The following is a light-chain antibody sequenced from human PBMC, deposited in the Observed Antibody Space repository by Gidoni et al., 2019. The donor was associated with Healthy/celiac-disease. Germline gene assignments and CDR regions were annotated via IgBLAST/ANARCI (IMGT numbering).Light chain of an antibody. CDR2: AAS. Sequence: RVPITCRASQSISSYLNWYQQKPGKAPKLLIYAASSLQSGVPSRFSGSGSGTDFTLTISSLQPEDFATYYCQQSYSTPRTFGQGTKVEIK. V-gene: IGKV1-39*01. J-gene: IGKJ1*01. CDR1: QSISSY. CDR3: QQSYSTPRT.